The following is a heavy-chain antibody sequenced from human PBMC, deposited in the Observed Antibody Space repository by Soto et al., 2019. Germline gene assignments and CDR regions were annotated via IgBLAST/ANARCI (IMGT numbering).Heavy chain of an antibody. V-gene: IGHV4-34*01. D-gene: IGHD3-16*01. CDR3: ARVEYTYNYRGLDN. Sequence: QVQLQQWGTGLLKPSETLSLTCAVYGGSFRGYYWTWIRQPPGKGLEWIGEIDHSGSTNYNPSLKSRVTISVDTSKNQFSLKLASVTAADTAVYYCARVEYTYNYRGLDNWGQGTLVTVSS. J-gene: IGHJ4*02. CDR1: GGSFRGYY. CDR2: IDHSGST.